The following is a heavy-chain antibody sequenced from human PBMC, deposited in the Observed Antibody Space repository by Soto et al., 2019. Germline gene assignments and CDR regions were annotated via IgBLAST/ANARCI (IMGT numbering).Heavy chain of an antibody. CDR2: IIPIFGTA. CDR1: GGTFGSYA. D-gene: IGHD3-10*01. J-gene: IGHJ6*02. V-gene: IGHV1-69*13. Sequence: GASVKVSCKASGGTFGSYAISWVRQAPGQGLEWMGGIIPIFGTANYAQKFQGRVTITADESTSTAYMELSSLRSEDTAVYYCARVEVRGVIPSRGGMDVWGQGTTVTVSS. CDR3: ARVEVRGVIPSRGGMDV.